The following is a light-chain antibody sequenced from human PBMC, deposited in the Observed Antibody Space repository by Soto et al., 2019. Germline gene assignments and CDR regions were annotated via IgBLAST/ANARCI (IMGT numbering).Light chain of an antibody. CDR2: QAS. CDR3: LQSKTYPWT. CDR1: QTIDIW. J-gene: IGKJ1*01. Sequence: DIQMTQSPSTLSASLGDRVTITCRASQTIDIWLAWYQQRPGKAPKLLIYQASSLESGVPSRFSGSGSGTEFTLTISSLQPDDFAAYYCLQSKTYPWTFGQGTKVEIK. V-gene: IGKV1-5*03.